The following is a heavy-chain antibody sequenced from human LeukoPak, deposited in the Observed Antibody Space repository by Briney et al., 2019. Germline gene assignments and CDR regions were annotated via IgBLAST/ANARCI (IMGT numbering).Heavy chain of an antibody. Sequence: SETRSLTCTASGGSISSYYWSWIRQPPGKGLQWIGYIYYSGSTNYNPSLKSRVTISVDTSKNQFFLKLSSVTAADTAVYYCAAVLWFGEAEGYAFDIWGQGTMVTVSS. V-gene: IGHV4-59*01. CDR3: AAVLWFGEAEGYAFDI. D-gene: IGHD3-10*01. CDR2: IYYSGST. CDR1: GGSISSYY. J-gene: IGHJ3*02.